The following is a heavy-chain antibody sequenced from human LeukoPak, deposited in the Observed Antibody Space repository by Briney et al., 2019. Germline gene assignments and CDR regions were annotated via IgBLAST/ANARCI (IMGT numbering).Heavy chain of an antibody. V-gene: IGHV3-21*06. D-gene: IGHD3-3*01. CDR1: GFTFSSYS. Sequence: GGSLRLSCAASGFTFSSYSMNWVRQAPGKGLEWVSSISSSSSNIYYAESVKGRFTISRDNARNSLYLQMNSLRAEDTAVYYCARHAGLRFLEWLLPTDYWGQGTLVTVSS. CDR3: ARHAGLRFLEWLLPTDY. J-gene: IGHJ4*02. CDR2: ISSSSSNI.